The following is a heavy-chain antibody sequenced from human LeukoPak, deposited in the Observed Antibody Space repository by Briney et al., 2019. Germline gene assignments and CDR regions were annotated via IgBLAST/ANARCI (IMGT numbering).Heavy chain of an antibody. CDR2: IKQDGSEK. CDR1: GFTFSNYW. CDR3: ARDRAAYSSSPPDY. J-gene: IGHJ4*02. Sequence: PGGSLRLSCAASGFTFSNYWMSWVRQAPGKGLEWVAHIKQDGSEKCYVDFVKGRFTISRDNAKNSLYLQMNSLRAEDTAVYYCARDRAAYSSSPPDYWGQGTLVTVSS. D-gene: IGHD6-13*01. V-gene: IGHV3-7*04.